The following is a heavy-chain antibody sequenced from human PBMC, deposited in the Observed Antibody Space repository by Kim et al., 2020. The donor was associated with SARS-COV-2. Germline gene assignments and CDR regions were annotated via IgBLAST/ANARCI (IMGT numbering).Heavy chain of an antibody. Sequence: GGSLRLSCVGSGFAFGDYAMHWVRQAPGKGLEWVSGISWDSSALGHADSVKGRFTISRDNAEDSLYLQMNSLRAEDSALYYCAKSGSAHYYYYYMDVWGRGTAVTVSS. CDR3: AKSGSAHYYYYYMDV. D-gene: IGHD2-15*01. CDR2: ISWDSSAL. V-gene: IGHV3-9*01. J-gene: IGHJ6*03. CDR1: GFAFGDYA.